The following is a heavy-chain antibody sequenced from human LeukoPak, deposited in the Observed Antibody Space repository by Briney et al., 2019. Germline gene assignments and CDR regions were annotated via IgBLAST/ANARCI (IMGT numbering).Heavy chain of an antibody. CDR2: VYYSGSA. CDR1: GDSVTTYY. J-gene: IGHJ6*02. CDR3: ARDHQIYYYDSSGPHYYYYGMDV. D-gene: IGHD3-22*01. V-gene: IGHV4-59*02. Sequence: SETLSLTCTVSGDSVTTYYWSWIRQPPGKGLEWLGYVYYSGSATYNPSLKSRVTISVDTSKNQFSLRLSSVTAADTAVYYCARDHQIYYYDSSGPHYYYYGMDVWGQGTTVTVSS.